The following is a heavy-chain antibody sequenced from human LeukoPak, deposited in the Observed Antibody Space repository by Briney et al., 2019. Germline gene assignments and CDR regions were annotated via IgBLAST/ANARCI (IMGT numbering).Heavy chain of an antibody. CDR1: GGTFSSYA. CDR3: ARQSGGSSGNLDY. CDR2: IIPIFGTA. V-gene: IGHV1-69*05. D-gene: IGHD3-22*01. Sequence: ASVKISCKASGGTFSSYAISWVRQAPGQGLEWMGGIIPIFGTANYAQKFQGRVTITTDESTSTAYMELSSLRSEDTAVYYCARQSGGSSGNLDYWGQGTLVTVSS. J-gene: IGHJ4*02.